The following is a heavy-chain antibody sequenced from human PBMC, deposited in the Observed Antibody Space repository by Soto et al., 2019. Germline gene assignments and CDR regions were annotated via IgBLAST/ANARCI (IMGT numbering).Heavy chain of an antibody. Sequence: GGSLRLSCTASGFTFGDYAMSWFRQAPGKGLEWVGFIRSKAYGGTTEYAASVKGRFTISRDDSKSIAYLQMNSLKTEDTAVYYCTREEYYYGSGSYQRDYYYMDVWGKGTTVTVSS. CDR3: TREEYYYGSGSYQRDYYYMDV. D-gene: IGHD3-10*01. CDR2: IRSKAYGGTT. CDR1: GFTFGDYA. V-gene: IGHV3-49*03. J-gene: IGHJ6*03.